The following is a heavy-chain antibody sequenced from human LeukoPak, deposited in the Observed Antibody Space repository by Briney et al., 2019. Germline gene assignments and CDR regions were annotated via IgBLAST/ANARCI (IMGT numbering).Heavy chain of an antibody. CDR2: IRYDGGNK. CDR1: GFKFSSYG. D-gene: IGHD3-10*01. Sequence: GGSLRLSCAASGFKFSSYGMHWVRQAPGKGLEWVAFIRYDGGNKYYADSVKGRCTISRDNSKNTPYLQMNSLSSEDTAIYYCAKDSGLDALDVWGQGTMVTVSS. J-gene: IGHJ3*01. V-gene: IGHV3-30*02. CDR3: AKDSGLDALDV.